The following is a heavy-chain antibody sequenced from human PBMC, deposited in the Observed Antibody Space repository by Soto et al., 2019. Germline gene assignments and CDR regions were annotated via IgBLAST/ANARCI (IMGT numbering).Heavy chain of an antibody. CDR2: ISYDGSNK. CDR1: GFTFSSYG. D-gene: IGHD1-20*01. V-gene: IGHV3-30*18. J-gene: IGHJ4*02. Sequence: GGSLRLSCGASGFTFSSYGMHWVRQAPGKGLEWVAVISYDGSNKYYADSVKGRFTISRDNSKNTLYLQMNSLRAEDTAVYYCAKDGGWSHNPLYYFDYWGQGTLVTVSS. CDR3: AKDGGWSHNPLYYFDY.